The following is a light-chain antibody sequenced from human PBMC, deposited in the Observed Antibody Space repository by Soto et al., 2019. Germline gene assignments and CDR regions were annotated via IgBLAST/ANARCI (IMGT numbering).Light chain of an antibody. CDR3: QQRSNWPLT. V-gene: IGKV3-11*01. CDR1: QSVRNY. Sequence: IGETQRPHIQTFAHGNRAPPSCRASQSVRNYLAWYQQKPGQAPRLLIYDASNRATGIPARFSGGGSGTDFTLTISSLEPEDFAVYYCQQRSNWPLTFGGGTKVDIK. CDR2: DAS. J-gene: IGKJ4*01.